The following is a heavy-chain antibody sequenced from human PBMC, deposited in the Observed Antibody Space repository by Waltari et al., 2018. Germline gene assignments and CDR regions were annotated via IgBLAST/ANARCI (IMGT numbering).Heavy chain of an antibody. CDR1: GFTFSDYY. J-gene: IGHJ4*02. V-gene: IGHV3-11*01. Sequence: QVQLVESGGGLVKPGGSLRLSCAASGFTFSDYYLSWIRQAPGKGLEWVSYISSSGSTRYYADSVKGRFTISRDNAKNSLYLQMNSLRAEDTAVYYCARTILLEWLLYVLDYWGQGTLVTVSS. CDR3: ARTILLEWLLYVLDY. D-gene: IGHD3-3*01. CDR2: ISSSGSTR.